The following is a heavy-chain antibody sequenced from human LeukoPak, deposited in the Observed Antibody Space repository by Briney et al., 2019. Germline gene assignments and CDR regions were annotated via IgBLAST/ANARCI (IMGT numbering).Heavy chain of an antibody. J-gene: IGHJ4*02. V-gene: IGHV4-59*04. CDR1: GGSISSHY. CDR2: IYYSGST. CDR3: AVPDY. Sequence: SETLSLTCTVSGGSISSHYWSWIRQPPGKGLEWIGSIYYSGSTYYNPSLKSRVTISVDTSKNQFSLKLSSVTAADTAVYYCAVPDYWGQGTLVTVSS.